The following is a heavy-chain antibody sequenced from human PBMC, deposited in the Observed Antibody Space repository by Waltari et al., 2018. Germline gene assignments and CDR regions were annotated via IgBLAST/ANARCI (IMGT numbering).Heavy chain of an antibody. V-gene: IGHV1-69*01. Sequence: GQALEWMEGIISIFGTANYAQKFLGRFTITADEPTSTSYMVLSSLRSEDTAVYYCAREEATSGCSSYFDYWGQGTLVTVSS. CDR3: AREEATSGCSSYFDY. CDR2: IISIFGTA. D-gene: IGHD2-15*01. J-gene: IGHJ4*02.